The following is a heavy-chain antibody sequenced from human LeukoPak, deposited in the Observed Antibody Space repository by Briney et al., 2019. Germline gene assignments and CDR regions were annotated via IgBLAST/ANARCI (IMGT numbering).Heavy chain of an antibody. CDR1: GFKFDDYT. CDR3: ASEGLLTAILFDY. CDR2: ISWDGTNT. V-gene: IGHV3-43*01. Sequence: GGSLRLSCSASGFKFDDYTMHWVRQAPGKGLEWVSLISWDGTNTFYSDSVKGRFTISRDNSKNSLYLQMNSLTSEDTAFYYCASEGLLTAILFDYWGQGTLVTVSP. D-gene: IGHD2-21*02. J-gene: IGHJ4*02.